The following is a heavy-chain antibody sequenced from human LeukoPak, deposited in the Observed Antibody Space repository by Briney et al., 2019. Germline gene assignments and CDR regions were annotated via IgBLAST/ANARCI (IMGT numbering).Heavy chain of an antibody. Sequence: GGSLRLSCAASGFTFNNYWMTWVRQAPGKGLEWVANIKEDGSEKYYLDSVTGRFIISRDNAKHSLYLQMHSLRDEDTAVYFCAGVPTTLGGYYFDYWGQGTLVIVSS. J-gene: IGHJ4*02. CDR2: IKEDGSEK. CDR1: GFTFNNYW. V-gene: IGHV3-7*04. D-gene: IGHD5-12*01. CDR3: AGVPTTLGGYYFDY.